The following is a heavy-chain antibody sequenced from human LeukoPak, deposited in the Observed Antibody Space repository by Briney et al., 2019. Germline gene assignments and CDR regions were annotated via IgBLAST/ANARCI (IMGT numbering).Heavy chain of an antibody. CDR2: IYSGGST. CDR1: QSIFSTYA. CDR3: ARDEGYYYGSGSYSD. V-gene: IGHV3-53*01. D-gene: IGHD3-10*01. J-gene: IGHJ4*02. Sequence: PGGSLRLSCAASQSIFSTYAMSWVRQAPGKGLEWVSVIYSGGSTYYADSAKGRFTISRDNSKNTLYLQMNSLRAEDTAVYYCARDEGYYYGSGSYSDWGQGTLVTVSS.